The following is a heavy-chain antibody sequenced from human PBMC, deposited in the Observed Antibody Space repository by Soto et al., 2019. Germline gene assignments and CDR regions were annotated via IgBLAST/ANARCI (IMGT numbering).Heavy chain of an antibody. Sequence: PGGSLRLSCAASGFTFSSYDVHWVRQATGKGLEWVSAIGTAGDTYYPGSVKGRFTISRENAKNSLYLQMNSLRAGDTAVYYCAREDRDSSGSHGTDVWGQGTTVTVSS. CDR3: AREDRDSSGSHGTDV. CDR2: IGTAGDT. CDR1: GFTFSSYD. V-gene: IGHV3-13*01. D-gene: IGHD3-22*01. J-gene: IGHJ6*02.